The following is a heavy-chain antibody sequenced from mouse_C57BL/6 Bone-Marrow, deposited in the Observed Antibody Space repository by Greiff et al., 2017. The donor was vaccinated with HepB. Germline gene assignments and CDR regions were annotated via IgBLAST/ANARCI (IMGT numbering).Heavy chain of an antibody. Sequence: QVTLKVCGPGILQSSQTLSLTCSFSGFSLSTSGMGVSWIRQPSGKGLEWLAHIYWDDDKRYNPSLKSRLTITKDTSRNQVFLKITSVDTADTATYYCARNYYGYDGGAWFAYWGQGTLVTVSA. CDR3: ARNYYGYDGGAWFAY. CDR2: IYWDDDK. D-gene: IGHD2-2*01. V-gene: IGHV8-12*01. J-gene: IGHJ3*01. CDR1: GFSLSTSGMG.